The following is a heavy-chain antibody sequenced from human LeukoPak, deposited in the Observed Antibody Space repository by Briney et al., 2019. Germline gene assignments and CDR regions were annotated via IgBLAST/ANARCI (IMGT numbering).Heavy chain of an antibody. CDR1: GFTFSSYG. CDR3: AKGGRPFDY. CDR2: ISYDGSNK. J-gene: IGHJ4*02. V-gene: IGHV3-30*18. Sequence: GGSLRLSCAASGFTFSSYGMHWVRQAPGKGLEWVAVISYDGSNKYYADSVKGRFTISRDNSKNTLYLQMNSLRAEDTAVYYCAKGGRPFDYWGQGTLVTVFS.